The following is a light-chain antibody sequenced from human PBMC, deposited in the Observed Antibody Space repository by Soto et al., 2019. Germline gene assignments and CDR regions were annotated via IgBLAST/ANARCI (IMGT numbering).Light chain of an antibody. J-gene: IGKJ1*01. CDR1: QTISSSY. V-gene: IGKV3-20*01. CDR2: GTS. Sequence: EIVLTQSPGTLSVSPGERATLSCRASQTISSSYLAWYRQKPGQAPSLLIYGTSSRATGIPDRFSGSGSGTDFTLPISRLEPEDSAIYYCQQYGSWTFGQGTKVEIK. CDR3: QQYGSWT.